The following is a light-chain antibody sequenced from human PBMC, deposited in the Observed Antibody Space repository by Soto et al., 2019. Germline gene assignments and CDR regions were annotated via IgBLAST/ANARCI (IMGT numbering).Light chain of an antibody. Sequence: SYELTQPPSVSVAPGQTARITCGGNNIGSKSVHWYQQKQGQAPMLVVYDDSDRPSGIPERFSGSNSGNTATLPISRVEAGDEADYYCQVWDSSSDHVVFGGGTKLTVL. CDR3: QVWDSSSDHVV. CDR2: DDS. CDR1: NIGSKS. J-gene: IGLJ2*01. V-gene: IGLV3-21*02.